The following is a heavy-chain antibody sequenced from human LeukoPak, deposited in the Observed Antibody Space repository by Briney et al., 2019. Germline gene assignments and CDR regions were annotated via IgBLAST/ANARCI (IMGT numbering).Heavy chain of an antibody. CDR2: IIPIFGTA. Sequence: SVKVSCKASGGTFSSYAISWVRQAPGQGLEWMGGIIPIFGTANYAQKFQGRVTITADKSTSTAYMELSSLRSEDTAVYYCAREKEPGSAFDIWGQGTMVTVSS. J-gene: IGHJ3*02. CDR1: GGTFSSYA. CDR3: AREKEPGSAFDI. D-gene: IGHD1-26*01. V-gene: IGHV1-69*06.